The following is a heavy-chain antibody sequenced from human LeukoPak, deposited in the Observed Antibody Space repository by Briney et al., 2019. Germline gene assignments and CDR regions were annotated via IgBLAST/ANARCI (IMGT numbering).Heavy chain of an antibody. D-gene: IGHD1-7*01. Sequence: GGSLRLSCAASGFTFSDCYMSWIRQAPGKGLDWVSYISSGGGTIYYADSVKGRFTISRDNAKNSLYLQMDSLRAEDTAVYYCAREGDWNYVFDYWGQGTQVTVSS. V-gene: IGHV3-11*01. CDR1: GFTFSDCY. CDR3: AREGDWNYVFDY. J-gene: IGHJ4*02. CDR2: ISSGGGTI.